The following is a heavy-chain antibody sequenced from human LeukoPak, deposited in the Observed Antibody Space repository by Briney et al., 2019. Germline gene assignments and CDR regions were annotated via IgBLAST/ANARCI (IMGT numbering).Heavy chain of an antibody. CDR2: IYYSGST. CDR1: GGPISSYY. J-gene: IGHJ4*02. CDR3: ARKGVSDLYYFDS. D-gene: IGHD3-16*01. V-gene: IGHV4-59*08. Sequence: SSETLSLTCTVSGGPISSYYWSWIRQPPGKGLEWMGNIYYSGSTNYNSSLKSRVTISVDTSKNQISLKLRSVTAADTAVYYCARKGVSDLYYFDSWGQGTLVTVSS.